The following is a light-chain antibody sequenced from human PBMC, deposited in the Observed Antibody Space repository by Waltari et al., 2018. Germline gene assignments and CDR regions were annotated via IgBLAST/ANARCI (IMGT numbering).Light chain of an antibody. V-gene: IGKV1-39*01. CDR3: QQSYSTPWT. CDR2: AAS. J-gene: IGKJ1*01. Sequence: DIQMTQSPSSLSASVGDRVTITCRASQRISNFLNWYQQKPGKAPKLLIYAASSLQSGVPSRFSASGSGTDFTLTISSLQPEDFATYFCQQSYSTPWTFGQGTKVEIK. CDR1: QRISNF.